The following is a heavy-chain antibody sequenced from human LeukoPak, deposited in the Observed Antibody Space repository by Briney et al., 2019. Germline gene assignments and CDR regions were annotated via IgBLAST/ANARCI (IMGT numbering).Heavy chain of an antibody. J-gene: IGHJ4*02. CDR2: ICGGGGST. Sequence: GGSLRLSFAASRFTFSSYAMTWVRQAPGKGLEWVSAICGGGGSTFFADSVRGRLTISRDNSKNTLYLQMNSLRAEDTSVYYCARRAGQYSHPYDYRGQGTLGNVSS. CDR3: ARRAGQYSHPYDY. CDR1: RFTFSSYA. V-gene: IGHV3-23*01. D-gene: IGHD2-15*01.